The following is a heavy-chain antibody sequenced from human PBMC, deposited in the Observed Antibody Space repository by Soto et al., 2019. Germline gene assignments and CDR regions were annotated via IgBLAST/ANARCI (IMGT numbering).Heavy chain of an antibody. V-gene: IGHV1-69*06. CDR3: ASNLLLGGFDY. CDR1: GVTFSSYA. J-gene: IGHJ4*02. Sequence: ASVKVSCKASGVTFSSYAISWVRQAPGQGLEWMGGIIPIFGTANYAQKFQGRVTITADKSTSTAYMELSSLRSEDTAVYYCASNLLLGGFDYWGQGTLVTVSS. CDR2: IIPIFGTA.